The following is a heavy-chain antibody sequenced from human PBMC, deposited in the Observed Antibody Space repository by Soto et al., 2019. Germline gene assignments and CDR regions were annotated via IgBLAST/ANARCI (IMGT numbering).Heavy chain of an antibody. Sequence: PGGSLRLSCKASGFIFRNYAMTWVRQGPGKGLEWVSTMSEGGDVIYYRDSVKGRFTMSRDISKSTLYLQMNGLRAEDTAMYYCAKKVYSGTYYDLESWGPGTLVTVSS. J-gene: IGHJ1*01. CDR3: AKKVYSGTYYDLES. CDR2: MSEGGDVI. CDR1: GFIFRNYA. D-gene: IGHD1-26*01. V-gene: IGHV3-23*01.